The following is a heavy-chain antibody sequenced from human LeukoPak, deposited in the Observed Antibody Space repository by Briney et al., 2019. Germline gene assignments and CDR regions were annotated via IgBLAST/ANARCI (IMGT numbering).Heavy chain of an antibody. V-gene: IGHV4-31*03. CDR3: ARKGYCSSTSCPGGYFQH. CDR2: IYYSGST. CDR1: AGSISSGGYY. D-gene: IGHD2-2*01. J-gene: IGHJ1*01. Sequence: SQTLSLTCTVFAGSISSGGYYWSWIRQHPGKGLEWIGYIYYSGSTYYNPSLKSRVTISVDTSKNQFSLKLSSVTAADTAVYYCARKGYCSSTSCPGGYFQHWGQGTLVTVSS.